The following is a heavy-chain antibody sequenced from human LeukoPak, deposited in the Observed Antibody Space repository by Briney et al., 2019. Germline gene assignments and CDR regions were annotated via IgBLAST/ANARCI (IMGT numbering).Heavy chain of an antibody. J-gene: IGHJ5*02. Sequence: GGSLRLSCAASGFTFTSYWMTWVRQAPGKGLEWLTNINEDGSVKHYVDSVRGRFTISRDNAKSSLYLQMNSLRAEDTAVYYSARSSAYSYGPWGQGTLVTVS. CDR1: GFTFTSYW. CDR3: ARSSAYSYGP. V-gene: IGHV3-7*01. D-gene: IGHD5-18*01. CDR2: INEDGSVK.